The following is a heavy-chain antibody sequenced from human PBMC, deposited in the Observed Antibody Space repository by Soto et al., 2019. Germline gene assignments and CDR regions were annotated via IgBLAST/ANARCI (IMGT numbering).Heavy chain of an antibody. V-gene: IGHV1-18*01. CDR2: ISTNSGQT. CDR3: AREVVWGITLDRGAVARGFDI. D-gene: IGHD3-10*01. J-gene: IGHJ3*02. CDR1: GYTFITYG. Sequence: QVQLVQSGAEVKTPGAAVKVSCRTSGYTFITYGISWVRQAPGQGLEWMGWISTNSGQTNYGEKFQNRVSLTTDGPTRTVYMELKSLTSDDTATYYCAREVVWGITLDRGAVARGFDIWGQGTTVVVSS.